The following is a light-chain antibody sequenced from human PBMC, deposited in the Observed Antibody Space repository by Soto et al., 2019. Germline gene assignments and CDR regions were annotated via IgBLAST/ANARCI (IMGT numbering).Light chain of an antibody. CDR3: QQYGSSPIT. V-gene: IGKV3-20*01. Sequence: EIVLTQSPGTLSLSPGERATLSCRASQSVSSNYFAWYQQKPGQAPRLLIYGASSRATGIPDRFSGSGSGTDSTLTISRLEPEDFAVYYCQQYGSSPITFGQGTRLEIK. J-gene: IGKJ5*01. CDR1: QSVSSNY. CDR2: GAS.